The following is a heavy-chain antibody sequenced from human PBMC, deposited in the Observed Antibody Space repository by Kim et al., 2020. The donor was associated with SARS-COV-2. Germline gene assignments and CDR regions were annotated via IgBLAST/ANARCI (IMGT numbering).Heavy chain of an antibody. J-gene: IGHJ4*02. CDR3: AREWELLDYYFDY. Sequence: YAQKLRGRVTMTTDTSTSTAYMELRSLRSDDTAVYYCAREWELLDYYFDYWGQGTLVTVSS. V-gene: IGHV1-18*01. D-gene: IGHD1-26*01.